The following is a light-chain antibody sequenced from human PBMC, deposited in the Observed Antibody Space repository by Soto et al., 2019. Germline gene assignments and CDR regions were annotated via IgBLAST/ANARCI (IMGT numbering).Light chain of an antibody. CDR2: EVS. CDR1: SSDVGSYNL. Sequence: SALTQPASVSGSPGQSITISCTGTSSDVGSYNLVSWYQQHPGKAPKLMIYEVSKRPSGVSNRFSGSKSGNTASLTISGLQAEDEADYYCCSYAGSSTFQFGGGTKVTVL. CDR3: CSYAGSSTFQ. J-gene: IGLJ3*02. V-gene: IGLV2-23*02.